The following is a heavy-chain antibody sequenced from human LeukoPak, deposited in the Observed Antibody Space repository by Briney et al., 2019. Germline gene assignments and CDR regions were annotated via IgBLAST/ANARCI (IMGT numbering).Heavy chain of an antibody. CDR1: GFTFDDYA. J-gene: IGHJ4*02. CDR2: ISWNSGSI. V-gene: IGHV3-9*01. Sequence: GGSLRLSCAASGFTFDDYAMHWVRQAPGKGLEWVSGISWNSGSIGYADSEKGRFTISRDNAKNSLYLQMNSLRAEDTALYYCAKDHSYSGYDGFDYWGQGTLVTVSS. CDR3: AKDHSYSGYDGFDY. D-gene: IGHD5-12*01.